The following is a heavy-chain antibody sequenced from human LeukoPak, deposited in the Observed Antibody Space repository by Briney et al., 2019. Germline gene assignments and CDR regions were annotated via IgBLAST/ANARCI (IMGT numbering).Heavy chain of an antibody. J-gene: IGHJ5*02. V-gene: IGHV1-69*04. Sequence: SVKVSCKASGGTFSSYAISWVRQAPGQGLEWMGRIIPILGIANYAQKFQGRVTITADKSTSTAYMELSSLRSEDTAVYYCARTSLVVPAAIPLNWFDPWGQGTLVTVSS. CDR3: ARTSLVVPAAIPLNWFDP. CDR1: GGTFSSYA. CDR2: IIPILGIA. D-gene: IGHD2-2*01.